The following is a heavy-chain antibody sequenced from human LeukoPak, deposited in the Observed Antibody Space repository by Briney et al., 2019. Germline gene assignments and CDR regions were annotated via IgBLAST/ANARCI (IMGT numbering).Heavy chain of an antibody. CDR3: AREIGVVPNY. V-gene: IGHV3-30-3*01. Sequence: PGGSLRLSCAASGFTFSSYAMHWVRQAPGKGLEWVAVISYDGSNKYYADSVKGRFTISRDNSKNTLYLQMNSLRAGDTAVYYCAREIGVVPNYWGQGTLVTVSS. CDR1: GFTFSSYA. J-gene: IGHJ4*02. D-gene: IGHD3-3*01. CDR2: ISYDGSNK.